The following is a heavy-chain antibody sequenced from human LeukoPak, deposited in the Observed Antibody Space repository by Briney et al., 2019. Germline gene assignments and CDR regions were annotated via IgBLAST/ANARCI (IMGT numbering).Heavy chain of an antibody. CDR3: ARVLRGNPPDY. J-gene: IGHJ4*02. CDR2: INPSGSST. D-gene: IGHD4-23*01. Sequence: ASVRVSCKASGYTFTSYYMHWVRQAPGQGLEWMGIINPSGSSTSYAQKFQGRVTMTRDTSTSTVYMELSSLRSEDTAVYYCARVLRGNPPDYWGQGTLVTVSP. V-gene: IGHV1-46*01. CDR1: GYTFTSYY.